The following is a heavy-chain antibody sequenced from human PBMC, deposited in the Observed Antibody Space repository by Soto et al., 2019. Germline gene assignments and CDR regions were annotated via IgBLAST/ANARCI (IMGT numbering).Heavy chain of an antibody. D-gene: IGHD1-1*01. CDR1: GFTFSAYW. V-gene: IGHV3-74*01. J-gene: IGHJ4*02. Sequence: GGSLRLSCAVSGFTFSAYWMHWVRQVPGKGLTWVTRISDDGSTATYADSVKGRFVISRDNAKNSLYLEMNTLRADDSGLYYCARGPRVSSTGTGAHWGRGTLVTVSS. CDR2: ISDDGSTA. CDR3: ARGPRVSSTGTGAH.